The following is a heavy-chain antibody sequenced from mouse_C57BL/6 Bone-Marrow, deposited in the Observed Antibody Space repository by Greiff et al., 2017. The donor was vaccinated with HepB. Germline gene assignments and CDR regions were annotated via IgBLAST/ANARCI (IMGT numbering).Heavy chain of an antibody. Sequence: EVQLQQSGPVLVKPGASVKMSCKASGYTFTDYYMNWVKQSHGKSLEWIGVINPYNGGTSYNQKFKGKATLTVNKSSSTAYMELNGLTSEDSAVYYCARWGVVATDYWGQGTTLTVSS. CDR2: INPYNGGT. CDR3: ARWGVVATDY. J-gene: IGHJ2*01. CDR1: GYTFTDYY. D-gene: IGHD1-1*01. V-gene: IGHV1-19*01.